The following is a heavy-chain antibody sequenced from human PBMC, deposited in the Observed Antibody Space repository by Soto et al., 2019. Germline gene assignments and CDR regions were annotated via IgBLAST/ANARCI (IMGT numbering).Heavy chain of an antibody. CDR3: ARRRKSSGYLEY. CDR2: INHSGST. Sequence: PSETLSLTCAVYGGSFSGYYWSWIRQPPGKGLEWIGEINHSGSTNYNPSLKSRVTISVDTSKNQFSLKLSSVTAADTAVYYCARRRKSSGYLEYWGQGTMVTVYS. D-gene: IGHD3-22*01. J-gene: IGHJ4*02. CDR1: GGSFSGYY. V-gene: IGHV4-34*01.